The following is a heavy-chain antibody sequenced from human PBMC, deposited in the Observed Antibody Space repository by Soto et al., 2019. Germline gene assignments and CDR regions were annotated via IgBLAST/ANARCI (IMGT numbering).Heavy chain of an antibody. Sequence: QVQLVQSGAEVKKPGASVKVSCKASGYTFTSYDINWVRQATGQGLEWMGWMNPNSGNTGYAQKFQGRVTMTRNTSISTDYMELSSLRSEDTAVYYCARERDYDYIWGSYRSKARPFDYWGQGTLVTVSS. J-gene: IGHJ4*02. D-gene: IGHD3-16*02. CDR3: ARERDYDYIWGSYRSKARPFDY. V-gene: IGHV1-8*01. CDR1: GYTFTSYD. CDR2: MNPNSGNT.